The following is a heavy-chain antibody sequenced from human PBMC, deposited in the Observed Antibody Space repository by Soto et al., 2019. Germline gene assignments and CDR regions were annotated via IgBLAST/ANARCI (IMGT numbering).Heavy chain of an antibody. Sequence: SVKGACKAAGGPLSSYAIGWVRQAPGQGLEWMGGIIPIFGTANYAQKFQGRVTITADESTSTAYMELSSLRSEDTAVYYCASHGAITIFGVVNPYYYYGMDVWGQRTTVTVSS. V-gene: IGHV1-69*01. D-gene: IGHD3-3*01. CDR2: IIPIFGTA. J-gene: IGHJ6*02. CDR3: ASHGAITIFGVVNPYYYYGMDV. CDR1: GGPLSSYA.